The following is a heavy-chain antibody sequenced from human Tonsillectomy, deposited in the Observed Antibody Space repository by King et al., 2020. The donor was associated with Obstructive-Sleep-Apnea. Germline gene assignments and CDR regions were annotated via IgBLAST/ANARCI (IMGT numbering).Heavy chain of an antibody. D-gene: IGHD3-16*01. Sequence: VQLVESGGGLVQPGGSLRLSCAASRFSFSQDRLNWVRQAPGKGLEWISYIAPWSDTYYSDSVKGRFTISRDNAKNSVYLHMNDLRAEDTAVYYCARDSSWVFDFWGQGTLVTVSS. CDR3: ARDSSWVFDF. CDR2: IAPWSDT. J-gene: IGHJ4*02. V-gene: IGHV3-48*04. CDR1: RFSFSQDR.